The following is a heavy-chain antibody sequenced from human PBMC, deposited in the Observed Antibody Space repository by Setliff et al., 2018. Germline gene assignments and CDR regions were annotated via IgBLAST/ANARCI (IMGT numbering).Heavy chain of an antibody. Sequence: VASVKVSCKASGYTFTSYGISWVRQAPGQGLEWMGWISAYNGNTNYAQKFQGRVTITRDTSASTAYMELSSLRSEDTAVYYCARDPSYGDYGFDYWGQGTLVTVSS. J-gene: IGHJ4*02. D-gene: IGHD4-17*01. CDR1: GYTFTSYG. CDR3: ARDPSYGDYGFDY. V-gene: IGHV1-18*01. CDR2: ISAYNGNT.